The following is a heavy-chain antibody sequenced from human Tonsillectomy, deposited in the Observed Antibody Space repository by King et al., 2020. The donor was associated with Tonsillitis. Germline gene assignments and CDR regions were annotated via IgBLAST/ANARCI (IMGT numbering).Heavy chain of an antibody. J-gene: IGHJ4*02. CDR2: ISRSSGTL. CDR1: GFIFSDYS. Sequence: VQLVESGGGLVQPGGSLILSCVASGFIFSDYSMNWVRQAPGKGLEWISYISRSSGTLYYADSVKGRFTISRDNANNSLYLQVNSLRAEDTGIYYCAKDTGRYHGFDSFDYWGQGALVTVSS. V-gene: IGHV3-48*01. D-gene: IGHD1-26*01. CDR3: AKDTGRYHGFDSFDY.